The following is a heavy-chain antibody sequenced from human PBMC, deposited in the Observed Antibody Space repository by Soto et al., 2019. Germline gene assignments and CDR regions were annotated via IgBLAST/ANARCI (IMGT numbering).Heavy chain of an antibody. J-gene: IGHJ4*02. CDR3: ARGGLGSFLLDY. D-gene: IGHD3-10*01. V-gene: IGHV3-74*01. CDR2: INMDGTRT. CDR1: GFTFSSYW. Sequence: EVQLVESGGGSVQPGGSLRLSCAASGFTFSSYWVHWVRQVPGNGLVWLSRINMDGTRTNYADSVNGRFAIFRDNVKNTVYLQMNSLRVEDSAAYYCARGGLGSFLLDYWGQGTLVSVS.